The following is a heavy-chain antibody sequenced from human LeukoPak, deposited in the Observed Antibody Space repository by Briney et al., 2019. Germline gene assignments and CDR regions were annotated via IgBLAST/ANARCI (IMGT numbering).Heavy chain of an antibody. D-gene: IGHD3-10*01. Sequence: PGGSLRLSCAASGFTFSSFNMNWVRQAPGKGLEWVAIISYDGSDKYYADSVKGRFTISRDNSKNTLYLQMNSLRAEDTAVYYCAKDFGEAAFDIWGQGTMVTVSS. J-gene: IGHJ3*02. V-gene: IGHV3-30*18. CDR2: ISYDGSDK. CDR1: GFTFSSFN. CDR3: AKDFGEAAFDI.